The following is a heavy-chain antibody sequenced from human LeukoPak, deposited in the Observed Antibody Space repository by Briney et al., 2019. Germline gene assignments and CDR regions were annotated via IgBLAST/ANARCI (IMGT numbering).Heavy chain of an antibody. CDR2: TRNKANSYTT. Sequence: GGSLRLSCAASGFTFSDHYMDWVRQAPGEGLEWVGRTRNKANSYTTEYAASVKGRFTISRDDSKNSLYLQMNSLKTEDTAVYYCARDGPRNSYSYYYGMDVWGQGTTVTVSS. CDR1: GFTFSDHY. J-gene: IGHJ6*02. V-gene: IGHV3-72*01. CDR3: ARDGPRNSYSYYYGMDV. D-gene: IGHD5-18*01.